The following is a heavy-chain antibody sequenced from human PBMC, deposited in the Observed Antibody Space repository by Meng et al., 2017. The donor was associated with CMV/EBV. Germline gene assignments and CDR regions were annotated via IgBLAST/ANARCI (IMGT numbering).Heavy chain of an antibody. CDR3: ATGGSTTDHREIDWFDP. D-gene: IGHD3-16*01. J-gene: IGHJ5*02. CDR1: GYTLTELS. V-gene: IGHV1-24*01. Sequence: QLVQWGAEVKKPGASVKVSCKVSGYTLTELSMHWVRQAPGKGLEWMGGFDPEDGETIYAQKFQGRVTMTEDTSTDTAYMELSSLRSEDTAVYYCATGGSTTDHREIDWFDPWGQGTLVTVSS. CDR2: FDPEDGET.